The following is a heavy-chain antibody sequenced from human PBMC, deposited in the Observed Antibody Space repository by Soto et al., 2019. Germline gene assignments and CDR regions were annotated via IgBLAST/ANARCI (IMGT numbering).Heavy chain of an antibody. CDR3: ARDDYYDSSGIRFDI. J-gene: IGHJ3*02. D-gene: IGHD3-22*01. CDR2: IWYDGSNK. CDR1: GFTFSSYG. Sequence: PGGSLRLSCAASGFTFSSYGMHWVRQAPGKGLEWVAVIWYDGSNKYYADSVKGRFTISRDNSKNTLYLQMNSLRAEDTAVYYCARDDYYDSSGIRFDIWGQGTMVTVSS. V-gene: IGHV3-33*01.